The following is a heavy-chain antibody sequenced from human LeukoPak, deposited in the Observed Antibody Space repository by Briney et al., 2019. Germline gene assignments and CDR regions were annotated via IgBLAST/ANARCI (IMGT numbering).Heavy chain of an antibody. CDR1: GFTFSSYS. D-gene: IGHD4-17*01. V-gene: IGHV3-21*01. CDR3: ARAIGSYGDSAY. CDR2: ISSSSSYI. Sequence: GGSLRLSCAASGFTFSSYSMNWVRQAPGKGLEWVSSISSSSSYIYYADSVKGRFTISRDNAKNSLYLQMNSLRAEDTAVYYCARAIGSYGDSAYWGQGTLVTVSS. J-gene: IGHJ4*02.